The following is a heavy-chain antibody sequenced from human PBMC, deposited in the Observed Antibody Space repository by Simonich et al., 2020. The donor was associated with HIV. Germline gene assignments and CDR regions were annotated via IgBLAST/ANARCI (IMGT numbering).Heavy chain of an antibody. CDR2: INHSGTT. CDR3: ARVIFVTSAGFDY. D-gene: IGHD3-3*02. CDR1: GGSFSGYY. Sequence: QVRLQQWGAGLLKPSKTLSLTCAVYGGSFSGYYWSWSRQPPGKGLEWIGEINHSGTTNYNPSLKSRVTISRDTSKNQFSLKLSSVTAADTAIYYCARVIFVTSAGFDYWGQGTLVTVSS. J-gene: IGHJ4*02. V-gene: IGHV4-34*01.